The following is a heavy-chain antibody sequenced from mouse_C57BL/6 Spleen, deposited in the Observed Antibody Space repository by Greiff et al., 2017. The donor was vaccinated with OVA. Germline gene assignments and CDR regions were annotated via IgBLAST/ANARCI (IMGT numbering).Heavy chain of an antibody. Sequence: QVQLKQPGAELVKPGASVKVSCKASGYTFTSYWMHWVKQRPGQGLEWIGRIHPSDSDTNYNQKFKGKATLTVDKSSSTAYMQLSSLTSEDSAVYYCAIYPLIDGYYWYFDVWGTGTTVTVSS. D-gene: IGHD2-3*01. V-gene: IGHV1-74*01. J-gene: IGHJ1*03. CDR3: AIYPLIDGYYWYFDV. CDR1: GYTFTSYW. CDR2: IHPSDSDT.